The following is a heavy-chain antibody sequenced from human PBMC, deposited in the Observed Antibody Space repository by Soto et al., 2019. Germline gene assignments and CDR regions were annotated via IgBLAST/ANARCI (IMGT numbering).Heavy chain of an antibody. CDR1: GGTFSTYS. D-gene: IGHD2-21*01. CDR2: IIPMLGIA. V-gene: IGHV1-69*02. CDR3: TIGSWSGEVFDI. J-gene: IGHJ3*02. Sequence: QVQLVQSGAEVKKPGSSVKDSCKDSGGTFSTYSMFWVRQAPGQGLEWMGRIIPMLGIANYAQKFQCRVTITADKSTSTAYMELSSLRSEDTALYYCTIGSWSGEVFDIWGQGTMVTVS.